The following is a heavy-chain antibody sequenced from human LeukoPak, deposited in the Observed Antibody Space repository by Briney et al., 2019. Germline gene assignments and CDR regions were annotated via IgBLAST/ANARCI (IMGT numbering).Heavy chain of an antibody. J-gene: IGHJ4*02. CDR3: AKSNYDSDSRGYYYVD. CDR1: GGSFSGYY. Sequence: SETLSLTCAVYGGSFSGYYWSWIRQPPGKGLEWIGEINHSGSTNYNPSLKSRVTISVDTSKNQFSLRLSSVTAADTAVYYCAKSNYDSDSRGYYYVDWGQGTLVTVSS. V-gene: IGHV4-34*01. D-gene: IGHD3-22*01. CDR2: INHSGST.